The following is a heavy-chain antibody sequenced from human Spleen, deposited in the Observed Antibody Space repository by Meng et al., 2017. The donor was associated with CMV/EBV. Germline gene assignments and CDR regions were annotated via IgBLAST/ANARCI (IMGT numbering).Heavy chain of an antibody. CDR1: GYTLTSYD. Sequence: ASVKVSCKASGYTLTSYDINWVRQAAGQGLEWMGWISAYNGNTNYAQKLQGRVTMTTDTSTSTAYMELRSLNSDDTAVYHCARDYYDSSVYWYDTFDIWGQGTMVTVSS. D-gene: IGHD3-22*01. J-gene: IGHJ3*02. CDR2: ISAYNGNT. V-gene: IGHV1-18*01. CDR3: ARDYYDSSVYWYDTFDI.